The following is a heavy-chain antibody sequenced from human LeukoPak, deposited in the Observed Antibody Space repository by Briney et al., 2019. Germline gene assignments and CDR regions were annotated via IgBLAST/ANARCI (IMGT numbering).Heavy chain of an antibody. CDR2: GDHFGGA. Sequence: SETLSLTCTVSGNSVTSYYWSWIRQPPGKGLEWIGCGDHFGGAIYNPSLKSRVTISVDSSKNQFSLRLTSVTAADTAVYQCARLSDLYNGTYLLDSWSQGTLVTVSS. CDR1: GNSVTSYY. D-gene: IGHD1-26*01. J-gene: IGHJ4*02. CDR3: ARLSDLYNGTYLLDS. V-gene: IGHV4-59*02.